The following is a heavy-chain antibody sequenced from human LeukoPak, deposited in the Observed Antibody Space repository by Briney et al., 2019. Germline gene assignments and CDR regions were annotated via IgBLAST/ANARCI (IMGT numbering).Heavy chain of an antibody. J-gene: IGHJ4*02. CDR1: GYTFSSYD. V-gene: IGHV1-8*01. CDR3: ARDHIEYSSSGPGGY. Sequence: GASGKVYCKASGYTFSSYDISWVRQGTGQGLWWMVWMNPNSGNTGYAQKFQGRVTITADESTSTAYMELSSLRSEDTAVYYCARDHIEYSSSGPGGYWGQGTLVTISS. CDR2: MNPNSGNT. D-gene: IGHD6-6*01.